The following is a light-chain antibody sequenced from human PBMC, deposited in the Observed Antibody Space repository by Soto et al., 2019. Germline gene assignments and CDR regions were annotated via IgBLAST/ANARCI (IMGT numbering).Light chain of an antibody. CDR1: QGVSTW. V-gene: IGKV1-12*01. CDR3: QQANSFPVT. Sequence: QMTQSPSSLSASVGEKIIITCRASQGVSTWVAWFQQKPGQAPNLLIHAATVLQSGVPSRFSGSGSGTEFTLTISSLQPEDSATYYCQQANSFPVTFGQGTKVDIK. CDR2: AAT. J-gene: IGKJ2*01.